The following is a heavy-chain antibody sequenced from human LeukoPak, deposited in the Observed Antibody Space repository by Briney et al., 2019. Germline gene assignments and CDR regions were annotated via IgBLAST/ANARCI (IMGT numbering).Heavy chain of an antibody. D-gene: IGHD3-10*01. V-gene: IGHV3-7*04. J-gene: IGHJ4*02. CDR1: GFSFSGYW. CDR2: IDQGGSAT. Sequence: GGSLRLSCAASGFSFSGYWMTWVRQAPGKGLEWVANIDQGGSATNYVDSVKGRFTISRDSAKNSLYLQMNSLRAEDTAVYYCARDYYASGSHDYWGQGTQVTVSS. CDR3: ARDYYASGSHDY.